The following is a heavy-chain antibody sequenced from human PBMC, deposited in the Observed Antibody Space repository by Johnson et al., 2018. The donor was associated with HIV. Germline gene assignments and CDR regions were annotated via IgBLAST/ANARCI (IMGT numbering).Heavy chain of an antibody. Sequence: QVQLVESGGGVVQPGGSLRLSCAASGFAFSSYGLHWVRQAPGKGLQWVAFIRNDGSNEYYADSVKGRFTISRDNSKNTLFLQMDSLRADDTAVYYCAREGVSGSYYDAFDLWGQGTMVTVSS. CDR2: IRNDGSNE. CDR3: AREGVSGSYYDAFDL. J-gene: IGHJ3*01. D-gene: IGHD1-26*01. CDR1: GFAFSSYG. V-gene: IGHV3-30*02.